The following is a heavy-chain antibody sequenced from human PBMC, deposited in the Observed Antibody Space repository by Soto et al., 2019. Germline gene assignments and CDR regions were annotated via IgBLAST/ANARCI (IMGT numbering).Heavy chain of an antibody. Sequence: PSQTLSLTCARSGGSVASSTAAWNWIRQSPSRGLEWLGRTYYRSKWYNDYAVSVKSRITINPDTSKNQFSLQLNSVTPEDTAVYYCAREEGNYDFWGGYYTEVAWFDPWGQGTLV. J-gene: IGHJ5*02. CDR2: TYYRSKWYN. CDR1: GGSVASSTAA. CDR3: AREEGNYDFWGGYYTEVAWFDP. D-gene: IGHD3-3*01. V-gene: IGHV6-1*01.